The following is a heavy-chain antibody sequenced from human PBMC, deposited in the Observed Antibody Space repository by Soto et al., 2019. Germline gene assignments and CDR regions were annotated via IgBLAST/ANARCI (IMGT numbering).Heavy chain of an antibody. D-gene: IGHD6-13*01. V-gene: IGHV1-18*01. CDR3: ARDVAAGTCDY. J-gene: IGHJ4*02. CDR1: GYTFTSYG. CDR2: ISAYNGNT. Sequence: QVQLVQSGGEVKKPGASGKVSCKASGYTFTSYGISWVRQAPGQGLEWMGWISAYNGNTNYAQKLQGRATMTTDTTTSTAYMELRGLRGDDTAVYYWARDVAAGTCDYWGQGPLVTVSS.